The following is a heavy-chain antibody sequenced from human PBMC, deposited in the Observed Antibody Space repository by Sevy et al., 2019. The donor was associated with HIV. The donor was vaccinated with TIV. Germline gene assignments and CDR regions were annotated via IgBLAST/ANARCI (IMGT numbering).Heavy chain of an antibody. V-gene: IGHV3-7*04. CDR1: GFTFSDYW. D-gene: IGHD2-15*01. Sequence: GGSLRLSCVASGFTFSDYWMTWVRQAPGKGLEWVASINRDGSETYQADSVKGRFTISRHNVKKSLCLQMNGLRVEDTAVYYCRRGGGGYWGQETLVTVSS. CDR3: RRGGGGY. J-gene: IGHJ4*02. CDR2: INRDGSET.